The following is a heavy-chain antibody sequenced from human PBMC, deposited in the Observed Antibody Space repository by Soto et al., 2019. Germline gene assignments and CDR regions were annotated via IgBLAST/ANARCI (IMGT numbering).Heavy chain of an antibody. CDR2: IYYSGST. J-gene: IGHJ3*02. CDR1: GGSISSYY. Sequence: SETLCLTCTVSGGSISSYYWSWIRQPPGKGLEWIGYIYYSGSTNYNPSLKSRVTISVDTSKNQFSLKLSSVTAADTAVYYCARLYGLDAFDIWGQGTMVIVSS. D-gene: IGHD4-17*01. V-gene: IGHV4-59*01. CDR3: ARLYGLDAFDI.